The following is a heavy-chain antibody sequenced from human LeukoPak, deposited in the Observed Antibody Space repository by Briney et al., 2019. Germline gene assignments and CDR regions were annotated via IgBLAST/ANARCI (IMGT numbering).Heavy chain of an antibody. V-gene: IGHV3-21*01. CDR1: GFTFSSYS. CDR3: AREYCSSTSCNSDAFDI. CDR2: ISSSSSYI. Sequence: GGSLRLSCAASGFTFSSYSMNWVRQAPGKGLEWVSSISSSSSYIYYADSVKGRFTISRDNAKNSLYLQMNSLRAEDTAVYYCAREYCSSTSCNSDAFDIWGQGTMVTVSS. J-gene: IGHJ3*02. D-gene: IGHD2-2*01.